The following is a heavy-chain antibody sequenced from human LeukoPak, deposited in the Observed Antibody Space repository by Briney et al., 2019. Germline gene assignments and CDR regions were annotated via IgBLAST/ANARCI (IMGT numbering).Heavy chain of an antibody. D-gene: IGHD3-10*01. CDR1: GFTLSSHG. Sequence: PGGSLRLSCAASGFTLSSHGMQWVRQAPGKGLEWVALIWYDGSRINYVDSVMGRFTISRDSSKNTLYLQMDNLRVEDTSVYYCAKDLSYGSLLFDPWGQGTLVTVSS. CDR3: AKDLSYGSLLFDP. V-gene: IGHV3-33*06. CDR2: IWYDGSRI. J-gene: IGHJ5*02.